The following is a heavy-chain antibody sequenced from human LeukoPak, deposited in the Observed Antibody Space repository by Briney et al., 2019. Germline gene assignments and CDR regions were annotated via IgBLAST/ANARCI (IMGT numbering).Heavy chain of an antibody. J-gene: IGHJ4*02. CDR2: IYHSGST. V-gene: IGHV4-4*02. CDR3: ARGYYDSSGHLDY. Sequence: SETLSLTCAVSGGSISSSNWWSWVRQPPGKGVEWIGEIYHSGSTNYNPSLKSRVTISVDKSKNQFSLKLSSVTAADTAVYYCARGYYDSSGHLDYWGQGTLVTVSS. D-gene: IGHD3-22*01. CDR1: GGSISSSNW.